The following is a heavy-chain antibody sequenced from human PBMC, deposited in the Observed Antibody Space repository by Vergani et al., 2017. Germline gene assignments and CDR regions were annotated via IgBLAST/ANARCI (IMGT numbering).Heavy chain of an antibody. CDR1: GFTVSSNY. D-gene: IGHD3-22*01. J-gene: IGHJ4*02. CDR2: IYSGGST. CDR3: ARDPLIGSSGYYYIFDY. V-gene: IGHV3-66*01. Sequence: EVQLVESGGGLVQPGGSLRLSCAASGFTVSSNYMSWVRQAPGKGLEWVSVIYSGGSTYYADSVKGRFTISRDNSKNTLYLQMNSLRAEDTAVYYCARDPLIGSSGYYYIFDYWGQGTLVTVSS.